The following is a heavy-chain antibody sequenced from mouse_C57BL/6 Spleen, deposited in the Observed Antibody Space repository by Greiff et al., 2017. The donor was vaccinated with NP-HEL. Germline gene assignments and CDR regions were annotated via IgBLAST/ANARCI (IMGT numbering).Heavy chain of an antibody. D-gene: IGHD2-1*01. V-gene: IGHV1-55*01. CDR1: GYTFTSYW. J-gene: IGHJ3*01. CDR3: SSTNYYGTRDWFAY. CDR2: IYPGSGSP. Sequence: QVQLQQPGAELVKPGASVKMSCKASGYTFTSYWITWVKQRPEQGLEWIGEIYPGSGSPNYNEKFKGKDTLTVSTSSSTAYLQLSSLTTEDSAVSYCSSTNYYGTRDWFAYWGQGTLVTVSA.